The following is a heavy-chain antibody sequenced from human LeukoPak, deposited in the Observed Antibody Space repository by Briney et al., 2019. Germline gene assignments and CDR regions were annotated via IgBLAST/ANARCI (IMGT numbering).Heavy chain of an antibody. D-gene: IGHD1-26*01. CDR2: LSYDGNNE. J-gene: IGHJ4*02. Sequence: GRSLRLSCAASGFTFSTNTMHWVRQAPGKGLEWVAFLSYDGNNEYYADSVKGRFTISRDNSMNTLDLQMNSLRVEDTAMYYCASPPSSYTTSWEHHGWGQGTLVTVAS. CDR1: GFTFSTNT. CDR3: ASPPSSYTTSWEHHG. V-gene: IGHV3-30-3*01.